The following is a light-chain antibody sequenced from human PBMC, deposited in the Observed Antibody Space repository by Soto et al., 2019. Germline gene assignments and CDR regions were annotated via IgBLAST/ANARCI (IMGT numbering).Light chain of an antibody. CDR3: QQYQT. CDR2: KAS. V-gene: IGKV1-5*03. J-gene: IGKJ1*01. Sequence: DIQMTQSTSTLSASVGDRDTITCRASQSISSWLAWYQQKPGKAPKLLIYKASSLESGVPSRFSGSGSGTEFTLTISSLQPDDFATYYCQQYQTFGQGTKVDIK. CDR1: QSISSW.